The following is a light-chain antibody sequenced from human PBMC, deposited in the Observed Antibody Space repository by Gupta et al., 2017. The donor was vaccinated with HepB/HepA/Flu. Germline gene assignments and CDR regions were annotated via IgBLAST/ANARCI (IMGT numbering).Light chain of an antibody. CDR1: SSNIGANS. CDR2: TNN. J-gene: IGLJ2*01. CDR3: STWDDNLNNVV. V-gene: IGLV1-47*01. Sequence: QSVLTQPPSASGTPGQRVTISRSGGSSNIGANSIYWHQQFPGQAPKLLIFTNNQRPSGVPDRFSGSKSGTSASLAISGLRSEDEADDDCSTWDDNLNNVVFGGGTKLTVL.